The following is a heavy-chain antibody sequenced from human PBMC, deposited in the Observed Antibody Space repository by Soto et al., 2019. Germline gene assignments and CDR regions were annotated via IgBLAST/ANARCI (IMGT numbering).Heavy chain of an antibody. CDR2: IIPIFGTA. CDR3: ASRPANDFWSGYYPYYYYGMDV. Sequence: GASVKVPCKAYGDAFRSYAISWVRQAPGQGLEWKGGIIPIFGTANYAQKFQGRVTITADESTSTAYMELSSLRSEDTAVYYCASRPANDFWSGYYPYYYYGMDVWGQGTTVTVSS. J-gene: IGHJ6*02. V-gene: IGHV1-69*13. CDR1: GDAFRSYA. D-gene: IGHD3-3*01.